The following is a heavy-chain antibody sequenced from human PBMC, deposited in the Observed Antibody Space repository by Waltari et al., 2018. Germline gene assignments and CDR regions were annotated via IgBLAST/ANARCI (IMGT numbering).Heavy chain of an antibody. CDR2: INSNSGGT. Sequence: QVQLVQSGAEVKKPGASVQVSCKASGYTCTGYNMYWVRQAPGQGLEWLGGINSNSGGTNYAHRFQGRVTMTRDTSISTIYMELSSLRSDDTAVYYCARDGDSAMVEFDYWGQGTLVTVSS. V-gene: IGHV1-2*02. CDR3: ARDGDSAMVEFDY. D-gene: IGHD5-18*01. J-gene: IGHJ4*02. CDR1: GYTCTGYN.